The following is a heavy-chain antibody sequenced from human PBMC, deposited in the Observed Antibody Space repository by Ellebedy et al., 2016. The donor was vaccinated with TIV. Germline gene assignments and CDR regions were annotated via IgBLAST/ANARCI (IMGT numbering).Heavy chain of an antibody. CDR3: ARRLTTYPGYFDY. J-gene: IGHJ4*02. CDR2: IYYSGST. V-gene: IGHV4-59*08. CDR1: GGSISSYY. D-gene: IGHD4-11*01. Sequence: MPSETLSLTCTVSGGSISSYYWSWIRQPPGKGLEWIGYIYYSGSTNYNPSLKSRVTISVDTSKNQFSLKLSSVTAADTAVYYCARRLTTYPGYFDYWGQGTLVTVSS.